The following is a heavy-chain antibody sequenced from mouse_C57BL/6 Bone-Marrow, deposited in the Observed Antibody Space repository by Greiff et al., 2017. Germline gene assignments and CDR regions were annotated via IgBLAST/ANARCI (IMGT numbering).Heavy chain of an antibody. CDR3: ARVWPRDY. Sequence: QVQLKESGAELARPGASVTMSCKASGYTFTSYTMHWVKQRPGQGLEWIGYINPSSGYTKYNQKFKDKATLTADKSSSTAYMQLSSLTSEDSAVYYCARVWPRDYWGQGTTRTVSS. J-gene: IGHJ2*01. CDR2: INPSSGYT. CDR1: GYTFTSYT. D-gene: IGHD2-10*02. V-gene: IGHV1-4*01.